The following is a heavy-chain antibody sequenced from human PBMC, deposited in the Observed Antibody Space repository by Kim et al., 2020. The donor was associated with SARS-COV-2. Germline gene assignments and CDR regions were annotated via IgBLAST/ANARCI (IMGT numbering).Heavy chain of an antibody. CDR3: ASATYYYDSSGYYYGMDV. D-gene: IGHD3-22*01. V-gene: IGHV1-69*13. CDR1: GGTFSSYA. J-gene: IGHJ6*02. Sequence: SVKVSCKASGGTFSSYAISWVRQAPGQGLEWMGGIIPIFGTANYAQKFQGRVTITADESTSTAYMELSSLRSEDTAVYYCASATYYYDSSGYYYGMDVWGQGTTVTVSS. CDR2: IIPIFGTA.